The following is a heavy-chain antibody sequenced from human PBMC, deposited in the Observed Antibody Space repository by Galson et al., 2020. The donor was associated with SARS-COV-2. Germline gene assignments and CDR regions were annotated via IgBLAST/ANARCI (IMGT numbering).Heavy chain of an antibody. J-gene: IGHJ6*03. CDR3: ARAQYPYYMDV. CDR1: GFTVRNTY. V-gene: IGHV3-66*02. Sequence: GGSLRLSCAASGFTVRNTYMSWVRQAPGKGLEWVSSIYTVGSRYVADSVKGRFTISRDNSRDTLYLQMNDLRLEDTAVYYCARAQYPYYMDVWGKGTTVTVSS. D-gene: IGHD2-2*01. CDR2: IYTVGSR.